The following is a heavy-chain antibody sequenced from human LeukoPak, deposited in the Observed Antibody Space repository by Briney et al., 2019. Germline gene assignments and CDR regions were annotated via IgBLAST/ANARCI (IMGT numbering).Heavy chain of an antibody. V-gene: IGHV4-39*07. Sequence: SETLSLTCTVSGGSISSSSYYWAWIRQPPGKGLEWIGSIHYSGSTYYNPSLKSRVTMAVDTSKNQFSLKLSSVTAADTAVYYCSGAKNYYYYYMDLWGKGTTVTVSS. CDR3: SGAKNYYYYYMDL. CDR2: IHYSGST. J-gene: IGHJ6*03. CDR1: GGSISSSSYY.